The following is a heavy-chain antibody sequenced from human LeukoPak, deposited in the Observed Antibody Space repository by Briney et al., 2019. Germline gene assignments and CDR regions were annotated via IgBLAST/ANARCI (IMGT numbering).Heavy chain of an antibody. Sequence: QPGGSLRLSCAASGFTFSNYWMHWVRQAPGKGLVWVSRINRDGRSTNYADSVKGRFTISRDNAKNTVFLQMNSLRAEDTAVYYCVREETTTIHYGMDVWGQGTTVTVSS. V-gene: IGHV3-74*01. J-gene: IGHJ6*02. CDR1: GFTFSNYW. CDR3: VREETTTIHYGMDV. CDR2: INRDGRST. D-gene: IGHD4-17*01.